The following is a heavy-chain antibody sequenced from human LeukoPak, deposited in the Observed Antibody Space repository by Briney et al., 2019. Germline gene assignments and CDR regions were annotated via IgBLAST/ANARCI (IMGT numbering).Heavy chain of an antibody. CDR1: GASISGSGYY. V-gene: IGHV4-39*07. D-gene: IGHD1-26*01. J-gene: IGHJ5*01. CDR2: IYYTGST. CDR3: ARVDTSIVLTFDP. Sequence: SETLSLTCAVSGASISGSGYYLGWIRQPPGKGLEWIGNIYYTGSTYYNASLKSRATVSVDTSKNQFSLKLSSVTAADTAVYYCARVDTSIVLTFDPWGQGTLVTVSS.